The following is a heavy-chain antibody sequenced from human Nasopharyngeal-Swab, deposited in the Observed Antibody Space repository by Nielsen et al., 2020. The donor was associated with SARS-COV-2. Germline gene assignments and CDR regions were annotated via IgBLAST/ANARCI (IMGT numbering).Heavy chain of an antibody. J-gene: IGHJ3*02. Sequence: SETLSLTCTVSGGSISSYYWSWIRQPPGKGLEWIGYIYYSGSTNYNPSLKSRVTISVDTSKNQFSLKLSSVTAADTAVYYCARARSGSGYDYEDAFEIWGQGTMVTVSS. CDR2: IYYSGST. CDR1: GGSISSYY. V-gene: IGHV4-59*13. CDR3: ARARSGSGYDYEDAFEI. D-gene: IGHD5-12*01.